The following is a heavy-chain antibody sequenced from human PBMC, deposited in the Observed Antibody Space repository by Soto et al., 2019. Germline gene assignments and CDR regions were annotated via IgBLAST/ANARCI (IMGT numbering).Heavy chain of an antibody. Sequence: SETLSLTCTVSGGSISSYYWSWIRQPPGKGLEWIGYIYYSGSTNYNPSLKSRVTISVDTSKNQFSLKLSSVTAADTAVYYCARAWHKYYFDYWGQGTLVTVSS. V-gene: IGHV4-59*01. CDR1: GGSISSYY. J-gene: IGHJ4*02. CDR3: ARAWHKYYFDY. CDR2: IYYSGST.